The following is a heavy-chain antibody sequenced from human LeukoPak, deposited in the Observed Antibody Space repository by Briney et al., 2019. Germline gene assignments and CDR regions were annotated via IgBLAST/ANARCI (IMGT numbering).Heavy chain of an antibody. V-gene: IGHV3-23*01. CDR2: ISGSGDST. CDR3: AKDRATAVAGSNLYSDY. Sequence: GGSLRLSCAASGFTFSSYAMSWVRQPPGKGLEWVSVISGSGDSTYYADSVRGRFTISRDNSKNTLYLQMNSLGAEDTAIYYCAKDRATAVAGSNLYSDYWGQGTLVTVSS. CDR1: GFTFSSYA. D-gene: IGHD6-19*01. J-gene: IGHJ4*02.